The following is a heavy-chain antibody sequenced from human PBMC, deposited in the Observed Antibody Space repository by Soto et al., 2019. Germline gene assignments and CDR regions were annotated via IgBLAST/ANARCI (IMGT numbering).Heavy chain of an antibody. CDR1: GFSFSNYG. Sequence: EVQLVESGGDLVQPGGSLRLSCAASGFSFSNYGMSWVRQAPGKGLEWVANIKEDGSEKNYADSVKGRFTISRDNAKTSLYQQRNSRRVEDTALYCCAKNQVGNHITGFGGQGTLVTVSS. CDR3: AKNQVGNHITGF. D-gene: IGHD6-19*01. V-gene: IGHV3-7*01. J-gene: IGHJ4*02. CDR2: IKEDGSEK.